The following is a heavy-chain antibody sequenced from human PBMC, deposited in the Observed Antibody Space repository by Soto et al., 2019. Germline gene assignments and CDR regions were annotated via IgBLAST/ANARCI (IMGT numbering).Heavy chain of an antibody. Sequence: SETLSLTCTVSGGSISSDYWSWIRQPPGKGLEWIGFIYYSGSTSYNPSLKSRVTISVGTSKNQFSLKLNSVTAADTAVYYCATSYNYGSLDYWGQGTLVTVSS. CDR2: IYYSGST. CDR3: ATSYNYGSLDY. J-gene: IGHJ4*02. CDR1: GGSISSDY. D-gene: IGHD5-18*01. V-gene: IGHV4-59*08.